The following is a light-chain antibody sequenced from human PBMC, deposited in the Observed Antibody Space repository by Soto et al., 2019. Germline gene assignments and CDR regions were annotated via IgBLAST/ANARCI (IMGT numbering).Light chain of an antibody. V-gene: IGLV4-69*01. J-gene: IGLJ3*02. Sequence: QSVLTQSPSASASLGASVKLTCTLSSGHSSYAIAWHQQQPEKGPRYLMKLNSDGSHSKGDGIPDRFSGSSSGAESYLTISSLQSEDEADYYCQTWGTGSLWVFGGGTKLTVL. CDR1: SGHSSYA. CDR3: QTWGTGSLWV. CDR2: LNSDGSH.